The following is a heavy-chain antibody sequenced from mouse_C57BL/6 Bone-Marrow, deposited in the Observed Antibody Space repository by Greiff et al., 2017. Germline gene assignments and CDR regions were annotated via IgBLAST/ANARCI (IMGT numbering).Heavy chain of an antibody. CDR2: IYPRSGNT. D-gene: IGHD1-1*01. J-gene: IGHJ3*01. CDR1: GYTFTSYG. V-gene: IGHV1-81*01. CDR3: ARGDFDGPRTY. Sequence: QVQLKQSGAELARPGASVKLSCKASGYTFTSYGISWVKQRTGQGLEWIGEIYPRSGNTYYNEKFKGKATLTADKSSSTAYMELRSLTSEDSAVYFCARGDFDGPRTYWGQGTLVTVSA.